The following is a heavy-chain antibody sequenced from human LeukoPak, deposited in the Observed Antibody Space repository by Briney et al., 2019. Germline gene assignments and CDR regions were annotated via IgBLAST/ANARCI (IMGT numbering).Heavy chain of an antibody. Sequence: GGSLRLSCAASGFTISGFYMTWVRQAPGKGLEWVSVINSRGGTYYADSVRGRFTISRDNSKNTLSLQMNSLRAEDTAVYYCAREIYDSYDYWGQGTLVTVSS. CDR1: GFTISGFY. D-gene: IGHD3-10*01. CDR2: INSRGGT. V-gene: IGHV3-66*01. CDR3: AREIYDSYDY. J-gene: IGHJ4*02.